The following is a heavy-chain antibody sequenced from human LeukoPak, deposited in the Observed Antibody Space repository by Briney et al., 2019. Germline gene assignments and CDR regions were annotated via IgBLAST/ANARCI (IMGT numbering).Heavy chain of an antibody. CDR3: ARHHIAAAGVRWFDP. J-gene: IGHJ5*02. Sequence: SESLSLTCTVSGGSISSYYWSWIRQPPGKGLEWIGYIYTSGSTNYNPSLKSQVTISVDTPKNQFSLKLSFVTAADAAVYYCARHHIAAAGVRWFDPWGQGTLVTVSS. CDR1: GGSISSYY. CDR2: IYTSGST. D-gene: IGHD6-13*01. V-gene: IGHV4-4*09.